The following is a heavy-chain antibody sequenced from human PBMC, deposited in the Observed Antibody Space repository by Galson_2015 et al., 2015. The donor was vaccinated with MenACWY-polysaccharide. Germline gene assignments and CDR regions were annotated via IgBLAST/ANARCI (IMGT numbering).Heavy chain of an antibody. CDR2: IYYSGNT. CDR3: AREAVAGTDSYYGLDV. V-gene: IGHV4-59*01. D-gene: IGHD6-19*01. Sequence: ETLSLTCTVSGGSISNDYRSWIRQPPGKGLEWIGYIYYSGNTNYNPSLRSRVTISVDTSKNQFSLKLSSVTAADTAVYYCAREAVAGTDSYYGLDVWGQGTTVTVSS. J-gene: IGHJ6*02. CDR1: GGSISNDY.